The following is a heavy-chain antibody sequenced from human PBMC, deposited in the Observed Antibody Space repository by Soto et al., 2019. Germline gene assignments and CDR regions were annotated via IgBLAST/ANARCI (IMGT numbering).Heavy chain of an antibody. Sequence: PSETLSLTCAVYGGSFSGYYWSWIRQPPGKGLEWIGEINHSGSTNYNPSLKSRVTISVDTSKNQFSLKLSSVTAADTAVYYCARGGYYDFWSGYYANWFDPWGQGTLVTVYS. V-gene: IGHV4-34*01. D-gene: IGHD3-3*01. J-gene: IGHJ5*02. CDR1: GGSFSGYY. CDR3: ARGGYYDFWSGYYANWFDP. CDR2: INHSGST.